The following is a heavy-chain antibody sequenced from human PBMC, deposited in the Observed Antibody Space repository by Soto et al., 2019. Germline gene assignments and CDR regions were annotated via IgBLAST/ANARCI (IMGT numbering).Heavy chain of an antibody. D-gene: IGHD3-10*01. V-gene: IGHV3-21*01. Sequence: GGSLRLSCAASGFTFSSYSMNWVRQAPGKGLEWVSSISSSSSYIYYADSVKGRFTISRDNAKNSLYLQMNSLRAEDTAVYYCARMGKVRGVIITGRLYAFDIWGQGTMVTVS. CDR2: ISSSSSYI. CDR1: GFTFSSYS. J-gene: IGHJ3*02. CDR3: ARMGKVRGVIITGRLYAFDI.